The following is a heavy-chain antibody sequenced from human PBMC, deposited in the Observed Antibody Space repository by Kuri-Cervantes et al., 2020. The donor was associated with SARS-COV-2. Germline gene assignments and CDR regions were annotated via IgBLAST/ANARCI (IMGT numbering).Heavy chain of an antibody. CDR2: ISSSSSYI. Sequence: GGSLRLSCAASGFTFNSYSMNWVRQAPGKGLEWVSSISSSSSYIYYADSVKGRFTISRDNAKNSLYLQMNSLRAEDTAVYYCARVTTVTEGYWGQGTLVTVSS. D-gene: IGHD4-11*01. CDR3: ARVTTVTEGY. V-gene: IGHV3-21*01. CDR1: GFTFNSYS. J-gene: IGHJ4*02.